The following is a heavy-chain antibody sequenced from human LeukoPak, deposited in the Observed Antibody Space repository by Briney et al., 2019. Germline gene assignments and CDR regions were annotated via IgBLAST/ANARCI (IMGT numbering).Heavy chain of an antibody. Sequence: SETLSLTCTVSGGSISSYYWGWIGQPPGKRLEWIGYIFYTGSTNYNPSLKSRVTISVDTSKNQFSLKLSSVTAADTAVYYCARESYSSGWYDYWGQGTLVTVSS. D-gene: IGHD6-19*01. V-gene: IGHV4-59*01. CDR2: IFYTGST. CDR1: GGSISSYY. J-gene: IGHJ4*02. CDR3: ARESYSSGWYDY.